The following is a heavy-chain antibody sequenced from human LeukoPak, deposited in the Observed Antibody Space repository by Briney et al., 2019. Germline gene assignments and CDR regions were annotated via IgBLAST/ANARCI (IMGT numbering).Heavy chain of an antibody. J-gene: IGHJ4*02. Sequence: QPGGSLRLSCAASGFTFSSYAMSWVRQAPGKGLEWVSGISGSGGITYYADSVKGRFTISRDNSKNTLYLQMKSLRAEDTALYYCARVPYSTGAFDYWGQGTLVTVSS. D-gene: IGHD6-19*01. V-gene: IGHV3-23*01. CDR2: ISGSGGIT. CDR1: GFTFSSYA. CDR3: ARVPYSTGAFDY.